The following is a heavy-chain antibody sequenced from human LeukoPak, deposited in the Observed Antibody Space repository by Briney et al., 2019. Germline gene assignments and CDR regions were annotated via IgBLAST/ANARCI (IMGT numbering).Heavy chain of an antibody. CDR1: GYTFTSYY. J-gene: IGHJ4*02. Sequence: GASVKVSCKASGYTFTSYYMHWVRQAPGQGLEWMGIINPSGGSTSYAQKFQGRATMTRDMSTSTVYMELSSLRSEDTAVYYCARAGRVITFGGVIVYFDYWGQGTLVTVSS. CDR2: INPSGGST. CDR3: ARAGRVITFGGVIVYFDY. V-gene: IGHV1-46*01. D-gene: IGHD3-16*02.